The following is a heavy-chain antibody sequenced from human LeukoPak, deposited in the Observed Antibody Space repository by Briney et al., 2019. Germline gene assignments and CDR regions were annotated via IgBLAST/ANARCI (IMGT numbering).Heavy chain of an antibody. Sequence: GASVKVSCKVSGYTLTELSMHWVRQAPGKGLEWMGGFDPEDGETIYAQKFQGRVTITTDESTSTAYMELSSLRSEDTAVYYCARGHWNSGFDYWGQGTLVTVSS. CDR3: ARGHWNSGFDY. CDR1: GYTLTELS. J-gene: IGHJ4*02. CDR2: FDPEDGET. V-gene: IGHV1-24*01. D-gene: IGHD1-1*01.